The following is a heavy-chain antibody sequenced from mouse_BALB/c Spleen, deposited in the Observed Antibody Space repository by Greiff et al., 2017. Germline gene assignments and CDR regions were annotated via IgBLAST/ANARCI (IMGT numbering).Heavy chain of an antibody. Sequence: EVQLQQSGPGLVKPSQSLSLTCTVTGYSITSDYAWNWIRQFPGNQLEWMGYISYSGSTSYNPSLKSRISITRDTSKNQFFLQLNSVTTEDTATYYCARREDYYGSSYYAMDYWGQGTSVTVSS. V-gene: IGHV3-2*02. CDR1: GYSITSDYA. J-gene: IGHJ4*01. D-gene: IGHD1-1*01. CDR3: ARREDYYGSSYYAMDY. CDR2: ISYSGST.